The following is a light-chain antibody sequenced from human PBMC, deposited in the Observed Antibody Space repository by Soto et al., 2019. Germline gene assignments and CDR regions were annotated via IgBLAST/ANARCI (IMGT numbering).Light chain of an antibody. V-gene: IGKV3-11*01. J-gene: IGKJ4*02. CDR3: QQPSNLPMT. Sequence: IALAPSTSKLSLSRGERATLSCMASQSVTSLLAWYQQKPGQAPRLLIYDASSMDTGIPARFSGSGSGTDFTLTITSLEPEDFAVYYCQQPSNLPMTFGGGTKVDI. CDR1: QSVTSL. CDR2: DAS.